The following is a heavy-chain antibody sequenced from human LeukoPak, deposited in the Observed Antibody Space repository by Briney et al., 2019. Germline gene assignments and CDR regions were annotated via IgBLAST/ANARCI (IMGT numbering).Heavy chain of an antibody. Sequence: GASVKVSCKASGYTFTSYAMHWVRQAPGQRLEWMGWINAGNGNTKYSQKFQGRVTITRDTSASTAYMELSSLRSEDTAVYYCAREPFVVDNWFDPWGQGTLVTVSS. J-gene: IGHJ5*02. CDR2: INAGNGNT. CDR3: AREPFVVDNWFDP. V-gene: IGHV1-3*01. CDR1: GYTFTSYA. D-gene: IGHD2-15*01.